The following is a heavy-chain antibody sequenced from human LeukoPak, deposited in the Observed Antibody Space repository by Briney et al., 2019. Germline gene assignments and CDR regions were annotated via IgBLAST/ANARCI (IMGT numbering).Heavy chain of an antibody. V-gene: IGHV4-59*01. CDR1: GGSISSYY. CDR2: IYYSGNT. J-gene: IGHJ4*02. Sequence: SETLSLTCTVSGGSISSYYWSWIRQPPGKGLEWIGYIYYSGNTNYNPSLKSRVTISVDTSKNQFSLKLSSVTAADTAVYYCARDSILTGFGYWGQGTLVTVSS. CDR3: ARDSILTGFGY. D-gene: IGHD3-9*01.